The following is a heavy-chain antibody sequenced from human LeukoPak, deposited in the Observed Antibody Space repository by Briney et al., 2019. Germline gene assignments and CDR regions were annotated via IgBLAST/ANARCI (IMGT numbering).Heavy chain of an antibody. J-gene: IGHJ4*02. CDR2: IYYSGST. Sequence: SETLSLTCTVSGGSISSYYWSWLRQPPGKGLEWIGYIYYSGSTNYNPSLKSRVTISVDTSKNQFSLKLSSVTAADTAVYYCAQIEDYGDYYFDYWGQGTLVTVSS. CDR3: AQIEDYGDYYFDY. CDR1: GGSISSYY. V-gene: IGHV4-59*01. D-gene: IGHD4-17*01.